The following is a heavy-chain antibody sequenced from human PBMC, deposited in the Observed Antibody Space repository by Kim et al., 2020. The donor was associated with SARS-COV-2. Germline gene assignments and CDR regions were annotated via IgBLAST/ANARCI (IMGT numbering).Heavy chain of an antibody. V-gene: IGHV4-59*13. CDR2: IYYNGSA. Sequence: SETLSLTCTVSGGSISSYYWNWIRQPPGKGLEWIWYIYYNGSANHNPSLKSRGTITLDTSTNQFSLTLSSVTAADTAVYYCERGEQLADHNWFDPWGQGTLVTVSS. D-gene: IGHD6-13*01. CDR1: GGSISSYY. J-gene: IGHJ5*02. CDR3: ERGEQLADHNWFDP.